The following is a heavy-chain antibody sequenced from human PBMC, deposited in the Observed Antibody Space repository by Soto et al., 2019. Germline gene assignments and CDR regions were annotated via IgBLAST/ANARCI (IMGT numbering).Heavy chain of an antibody. V-gene: IGHV3-23*01. CDR1: GFTFSTNS. J-gene: IGHJ5*02. Sequence: EVPLLESGGGLVQPGGSLRLSCAASGFTFSTNSMTWVRQAPGKGLEWVCGISGGGDSTHYADSVKGRFTISRDNSKNMVYLQMNSLTADDTAVYFCSKWDGYGDQWGQGTLVTVSS. CDR2: ISGGGDST. D-gene: IGHD5-12*01. CDR3: SKWDGYGDQ.